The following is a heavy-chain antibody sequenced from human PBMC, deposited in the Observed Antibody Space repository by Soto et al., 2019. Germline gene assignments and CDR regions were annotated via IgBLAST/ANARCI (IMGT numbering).Heavy chain of an antibody. Sequence: PGGSLRLSCVASGFTFSSYAMTWVRQAPGKGLEWVSGLSGSGGTTYYADSVKGRFTISRDNSKNTLYLQMNSLRAEDSAVYYCAKRFAYSSGLDGFDIWGQGTMVTVSS. J-gene: IGHJ3*02. CDR2: LSGSGGTT. CDR3: AKRFAYSSGLDGFDI. V-gene: IGHV3-23*01. CDR1: GFTFSSYA. D-gene: IGHD6-19*01.